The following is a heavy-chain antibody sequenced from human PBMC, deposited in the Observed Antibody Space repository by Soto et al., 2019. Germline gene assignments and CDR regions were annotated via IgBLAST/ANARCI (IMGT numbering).Heavy chain of an antibody. Sequence: TSETLSLTCTVSGGSISSYYWRWIRQPPGKGLEWIGYIYYSGSTNYNPSRKSRVTISVDTSKSQCSLKRSSVTAADTAVYYCASSFCSGGSCSIFDYWGQGTRVTVSS. J-gene: IGHJ4*02. CDR2: IYYSGST. V-gene: IGHV4-59*01. CDR3: ASSFCSGGSCSIFDY. D-gene: IGHD2-15*01. CDR1: GGSISSYY.